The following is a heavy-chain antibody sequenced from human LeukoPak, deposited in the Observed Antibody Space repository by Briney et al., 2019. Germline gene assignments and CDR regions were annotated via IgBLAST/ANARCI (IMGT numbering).Heavy chain of an antibody. CDR1: GGSISSYY. D-gene: IGHD4-17*01. CDR3: ARERGGDYGDYAWFDP. J-gene: IGHJ5*02. Sequence: RSSETLSLTCTVSGGSISSYYWSWIRQPPGKGLEWIGYIYYSGSTNYNPSLKSRVTISVDTSKNQFSLKLSSVTAADTAVYYCARERGGDYGDYAWFDPWGQGTLVTVSS. V-gene: IGHV4-59*12. CDR2: IYYSGST.